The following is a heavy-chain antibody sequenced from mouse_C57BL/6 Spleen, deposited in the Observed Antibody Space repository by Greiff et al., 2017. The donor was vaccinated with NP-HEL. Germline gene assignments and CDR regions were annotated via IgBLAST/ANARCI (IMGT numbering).Heavy chain of an antibody. CDR3: SRSEYSNYLCY. CDR1: GYTFTSYW. D-gene: IGHD2-5*01. Sequence: QVQLQQPGAELVKPGASVKLSCKASGYTFTSYWMHWVKQRPGRGLEWIGRIDPNSGGTKYNEKFKSKATLTVDKPSSTAYMHLSSLTSQVSAVSYCSRSEYSNYLCYWGQGTPLTVSS. CDR2: IDPNSGGT. V-gene: IGHV1-72*01. J-gene: IGHJ2*01.